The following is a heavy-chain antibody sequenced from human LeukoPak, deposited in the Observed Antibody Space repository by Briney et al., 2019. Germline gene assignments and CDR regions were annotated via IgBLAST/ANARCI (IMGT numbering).Heavy chain of an antibody. CDR1: GGSFSGYY. CDR3: ASHSGSYYYFDY. CDR2: INHSGST. V-gene: IGHV4-34*01. Sequence: PSETLSLTCAVYGGSFSGYYWSWIRQPPGKGLEWIGEINHSGSTNYNPSLKSRVTISVDTSKNQFSLKLSSVTAADTAVYYCASHSGSYYYFDYWGQGTLVTVSS. D-gene: IGHD1-26*01. J-gene: IGHJ4*02.